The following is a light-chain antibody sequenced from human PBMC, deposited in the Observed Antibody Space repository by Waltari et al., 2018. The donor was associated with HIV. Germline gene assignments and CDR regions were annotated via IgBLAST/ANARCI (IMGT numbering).Light chain of an antibody. CDR3: QQYGSLQWT. V-gene: IGKV3-20*01. CDR1: QSVTSTY. Sequence: EIVLTQSPGTLYFSPGERAPLPCRASQSVTSTYFTWYQQKPGKAPRHLIYGASSRATCIPDRFSGTGSGTDFTLTISRLEPEDFAMYYCQQYGSLQWTFGQGTKVEIK. CDR2: GAS. J-gene: IGKJ1*01.